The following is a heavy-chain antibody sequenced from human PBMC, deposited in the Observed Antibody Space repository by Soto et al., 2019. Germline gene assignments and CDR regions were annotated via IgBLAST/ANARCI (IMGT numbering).Heavy chain of an antibody. CDR3: ARGEVVASNWFDP. Sequence: QVQMQESGPGLVKPSQTLYLTCSVSGGSIIDSGSFYWNWIRQHPGKGLAWIGYIYYSGSTYYNRSLKSRATISLDTSKNQFSLKLTSVTAADTAIYYCARGEVVASNWFDPWGQGTLVTVSP. CDR1: GGSIIDSGSFY. CDR2: IYYSGST. J-gene: IGHJ5*02. V-gene: IGHV4-31*03. D-gene: IGHD2-15*01.